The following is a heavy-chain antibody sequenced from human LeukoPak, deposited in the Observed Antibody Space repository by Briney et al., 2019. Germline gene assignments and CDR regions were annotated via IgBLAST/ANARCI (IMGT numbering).Heavy chain of an antibody. CDR3: ARERTMDALPYYLDY. D-gene: IGHD1/OR15-1a*01. CDR1: YDSITPYY. CDR2: IYSSGDT. Sequence: SETLSLTCSVSYDSITPYYWSWIRQPAGKGVEWIGRIYSSGDTNYNPSLKSRVTMSIDTSKNQFSLRLTSVTAADTAVYFCARERTMDALPYYLDYWGRGTLITVSS. V-gene: IGHV4-4*07. J-gene: IGHJ4*02.